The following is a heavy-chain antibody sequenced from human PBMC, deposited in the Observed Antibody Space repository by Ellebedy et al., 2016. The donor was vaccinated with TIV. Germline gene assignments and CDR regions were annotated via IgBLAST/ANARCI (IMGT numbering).Heavy chain of an antibody. CDR3: ARVRRGSSGMDV. Sequence: ASVKVSCKASGYTFIAYYIHWVRQAPGQGLEWMGWISPDSGGTNFAQKFQGRVTMTRDTSVDTAYMELSRLESDDTAVYYCARVRRGSSGMDVWGQGTTVTVS. CDR1: GYTFIAYY. V-gene: IGHV1-2*02. D-gene: IGHD6-13*01. J-gene: IGHJ6*02. CDR2: ISPDSGGT.